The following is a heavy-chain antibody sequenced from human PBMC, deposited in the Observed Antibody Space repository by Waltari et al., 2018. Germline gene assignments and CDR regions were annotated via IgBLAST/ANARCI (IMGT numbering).Heavy chain of an antibody. CDR2: ISSSGSTI. CDR1: GSTFSNCE. V-gene: IGHV3-48*03. CDR3: ALYGYYNGLEA. Sequence: VLLVLSGGGAVLPGWSLRLSCVASGSTFSNCEMNWVCQDQGKGLEWISYISSSGSTIYYADSVKGRFAVSRDNVKKSLFLQLESVRADEAAVYFYALYGYYNGLEAWGQRTSVTVSS. J-gene: IGHJ6*01. D-gene: IGHD2-2*02.